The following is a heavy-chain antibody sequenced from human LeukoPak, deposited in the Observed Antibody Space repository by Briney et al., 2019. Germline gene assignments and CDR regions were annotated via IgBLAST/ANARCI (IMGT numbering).Heavy chain of an antibody. CDR1: GYTFTSYA. D-gene: IGHD6-13*01. V-gene: IGHV7-4-1*02. J-gene: IGHJ5*02. CDR3: ARAKRIAAARPAGNWFDP. CDR2: INTNTGNP. Sequence: ASVKVSCKASGYTFTSYAMNWVRQAPGQGLEWMGCINTNTGNPTYAQGFTGRFVFSLDTSVSTAYLQISSLKAEDTAVYYCARAKRIAAARPAGNWFDPWGQGTLVTVSS.